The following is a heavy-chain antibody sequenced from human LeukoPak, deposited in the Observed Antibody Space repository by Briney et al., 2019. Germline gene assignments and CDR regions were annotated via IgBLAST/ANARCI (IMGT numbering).Heavy chain of an antibody. CDR2: IIPIFGTA. CDR3: ARAWQQLVKDAFDI. V-gene: IGHV1-69*13. J-gene: IGHJ3*02. D-gene: IGHD6-13*01. CDR1: GYTFTSYG. Sequence: GASVKVSCKASGYTFTSYGISWVRQAPGQGLEWMGGIIPIFGTANYAQKFQGRVTITADESTSTAYMELSSLRSEDTAVYYCARAWQQLVKDAFDIWGQGTMVTVSS.